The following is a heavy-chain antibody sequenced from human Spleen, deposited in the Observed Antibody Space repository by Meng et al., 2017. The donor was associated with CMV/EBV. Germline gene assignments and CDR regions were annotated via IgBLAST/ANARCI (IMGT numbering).Heavy chain of an antibody. CDR2: ISAYNGNT. J-gene: IGHJ5*02. V-gene: IGHV1-18*01. CDR1: GYTFTSYG. D-gene: IGHD2-2*01. CDR3: ARGQVVPANWFDP. Sequence: CKDSGYTFTSYGISWVRQAPGQGLEWTGWISAYNGNTNYAQKLQGRVTMTTDTSTSTAYMELRSLRSDDTAVYYCARGQVVPANWFDPWGQGTLVTVSS.